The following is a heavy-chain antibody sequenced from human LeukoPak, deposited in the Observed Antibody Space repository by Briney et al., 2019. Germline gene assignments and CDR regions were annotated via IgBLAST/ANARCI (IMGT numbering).Heavy chain of an antibody. J-gene: IGHJ3*02. CDR2: IIPILGIA. V-gene: IGHV1-69*04. Sequence: SVKVSCKASGGTFSSYAISWVRQAPGQGLEWMGRIIPILGIANYAQKFQGRVTITADKSTSTAYMELSSLRSEDTAVYYCARARGTMIVVVTNGDAFDMWGQGTMVTVSS. CDR3: ARARGTMIVVVTNGDAFDM. D-gene: IGHD3-22*01. CDR1: GGTFSSYA.